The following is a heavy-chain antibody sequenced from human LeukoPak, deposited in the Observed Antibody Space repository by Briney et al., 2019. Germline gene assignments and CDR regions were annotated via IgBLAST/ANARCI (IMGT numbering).Heavy chain of an antibody. J-gene: IGHJ4*02. Sequence: SETLSLTCTVSGGSISSGGYYWSWIRQHPGKGLEWIGYIYYSGSTYYNPSLKSRVNISVDTSKNQFSLKLSSVTAADTAVYYCARGRQYSSSAVDYWGQGTLVTVSS. D-gene: IGHD6-6*01. CDR1: GGSISSGGYY. V-gene: IGHV4-31*03. CDR2: IYYSGST. CDR3: ARGRQYSSSAVDY.